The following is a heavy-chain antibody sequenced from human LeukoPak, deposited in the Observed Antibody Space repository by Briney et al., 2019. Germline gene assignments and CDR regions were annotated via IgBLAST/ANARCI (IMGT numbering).Heavy chain of an antibody. D-gene: IGHD2-2*01. CDR3: ASPMGGRYCSSTSCQHRDWYFDL. V-gene: IGHV3-74*01. Sequence: GGSLRLSCAASGFTFSSYWVHWVRQARGKGRVWVSRINTDGSRTSYGDFVKGRFTISRDNAQSTLYLQMNSLRAEDTAVYYCASPMGGRYCSSTSCQHRDWYFDLWGRGTLVTVSS. J-gene: IGHJ2*01. CDR1: GFTFSSYW. CDR2: INTDGSRT.